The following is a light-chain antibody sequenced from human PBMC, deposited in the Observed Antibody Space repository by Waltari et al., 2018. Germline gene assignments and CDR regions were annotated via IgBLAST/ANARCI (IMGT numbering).Light chain of an antibody. CDR3: QQSFSSPWT. CDR1: QGISSY. V-gene: IGKV1-8*01. Sequence: AIRMTQSPSSLSASTGDRVTITCRASQGISSYLAWYQQKPGKAPKLLIYAASTLQSGVPSRFSASASGTDFTLTVTNLQPDDFAVYFCQQSFSSPWTFGQGTRV. J-gene: IGKJ1*01. CDR2: AAS.